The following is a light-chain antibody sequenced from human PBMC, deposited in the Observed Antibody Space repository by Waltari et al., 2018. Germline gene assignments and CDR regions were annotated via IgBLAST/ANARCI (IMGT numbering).Light chain of an antibody. J-gene: IGKJ1*01. CDR2: KAS. Sequence: DIQMTQSPSTLSASVGDRVTITCRASQGISDWLAWHQQKPGKAPKLLIYKASSLESGVPSRFSGSGSGTEFTLTISSLQHDDFATYYCQQYNGYPTFGQGTRVVIK. V-gene: IGKV1-5*03. CDR3: QQYNGYPT. CDR1: QGISDW.